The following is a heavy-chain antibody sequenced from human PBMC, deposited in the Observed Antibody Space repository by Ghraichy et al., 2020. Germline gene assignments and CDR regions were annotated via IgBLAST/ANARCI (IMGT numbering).Heavy chain of an antibody. CDR2: ISNYNDKT. CDR1: GYTFTRTG. Sequence: ASVKVSCKASGYTFTRTGISWVRQAPGQGLEWMGWISNYNDKTRYAQKLQGRVTMTTDTSTSTAYMELRSLRSDDTAVYYCSSTTSDHGVYYYGMDVWGQGTTVTVSS. D-gene: IGHD1-1*01. J-gene: IGHJ6*02. V-gene: IGHV1-18*04. CDR3: SSTTSDHGVYYYGMDV.